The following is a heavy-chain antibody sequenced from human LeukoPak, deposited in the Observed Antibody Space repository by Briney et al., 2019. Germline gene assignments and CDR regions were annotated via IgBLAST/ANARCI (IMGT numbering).Heavy chain of an antibody. CDR2: ISSSSSYI. D-gene: IGHD6-19*01. V-gene: IGHV3-21*01. Sequence: GGSLRLSCAASGFTFSSYSMNGVRQAPGKGLEWVSSISSSSSYIYYADSVKGRFTISRDNAKNSLYLQMNSLRAEDTAVYYCARDKLQWLVSPWGQGTLVTVSS. CDR3: ARDKLQWLVSP. J-gene: IGHJ5*02. CDR1: GFTFSSYS.